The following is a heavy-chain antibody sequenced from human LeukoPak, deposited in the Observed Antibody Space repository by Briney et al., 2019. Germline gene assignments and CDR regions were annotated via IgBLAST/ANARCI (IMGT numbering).Heavy chain of an antibody. Sequence: ASVKVSCKASGYTFTSYGISWVRQATGHGLQWMGWMNPNSGNTGSAQSFQGRVTMARNASMSSAYMELSSLRPEDTAVYYCARGSFSRLTTQSYFDYWGQGTLVTVSS. CDR2: MNPNSGNT. CDR3: ARGSFSRLTTQSYFDY. CDR1: GYTFTSYG. J-gene: IGHJ4*03. V-gene: IGHV1-8*02. D-gene: IGHD4-11*01.